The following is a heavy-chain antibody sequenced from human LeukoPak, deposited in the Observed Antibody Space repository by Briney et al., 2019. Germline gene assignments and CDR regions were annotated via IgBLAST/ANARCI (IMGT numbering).Heavy chain of an antibody. CDR2: ITGDGSST. CDR3: VRLYAY. CDR1: GFTFSNYF. Sequence: GGSLRLSCTASGFTFSNYFMHWVRQVPGEGPVWASRITGDGSSTSYADSVKGRFTISRDNAKNTLYLQMNSLRAEDTALYYCVRLYAYWGQGTLVTVSS. V-gene: IGHV3-74*01. D-gene: IGHD2/OR15-2a*01. J-gene: IGHJ4*02.